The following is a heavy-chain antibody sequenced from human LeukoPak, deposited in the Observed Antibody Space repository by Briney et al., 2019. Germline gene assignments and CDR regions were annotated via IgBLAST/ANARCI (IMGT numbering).Heavy chain of an antibody. J-gene: IGHJ6*03. D-gene: IGHD1-1*01. Sequence: ASETLSLTCTVSGGSISSYYWSWIRQPAGKGLEWIGRIYTSGSTNYNPSLKSRVTMSVDTSKNQFSLKLSSVTAADTAVYYCARDVTDWNEEAGYYMDVWGKGTTVTVSS. CDR2: IYTSGST. CDR1: GGSISSYY. V-gene: IGHV4-4*07. CDR3: ARDVTDWNEEAGYYMDV.